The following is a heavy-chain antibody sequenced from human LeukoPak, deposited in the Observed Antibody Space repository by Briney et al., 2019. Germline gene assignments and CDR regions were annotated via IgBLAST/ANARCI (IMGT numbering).Heavy chain of an antibody. D-gene: IGHD3-16*01. J-gene: IGHJ4*02. Sequence: GGSLRLSCAASGYTFSSQGLTWVRQAPGKGLDWVSTINGAGDNPYYAETVKGRFTISRDNSKNTLYLQMHSLRAEDTAIYYCAKVSVCYGCYLDYWGQGTLVTVS. CDR2: INGAGDNP. CDR1: GYTFSSQG. V-gene: IGHV3-23*01. CDR3: AKVSVCYGCYLDY.